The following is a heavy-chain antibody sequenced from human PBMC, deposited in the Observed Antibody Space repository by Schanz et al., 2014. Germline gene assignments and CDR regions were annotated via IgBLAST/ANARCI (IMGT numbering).Heavy chain of an antibody. V-gene: IGHV3-23*04. CDR1: GFTFSSYA. J-gene: IGHJ4*02. Sequence: EVQMVESGGGLVQPGGSLRLSCAASGFTFSSYAMGWVRQAPGKGLEWVSALSGSGGSTYYADSVKGRFTISRDNSKNTLYLQMNSLRAEDTAMYYCARRASCSRIGCPFDSWGQGTLVTVSS. D-gene: IGHD2-2*01. CDR2: LSGSGGST. CDR3: ARRASCSRIGCPFDS.